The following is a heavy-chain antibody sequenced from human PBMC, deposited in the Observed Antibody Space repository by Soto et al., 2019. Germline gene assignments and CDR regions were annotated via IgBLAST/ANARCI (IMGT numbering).Heavy chain of an antibody. J-gene: IGHJ4*02. Sequence: SVKVSCKASGGTFSSYTISWVRQAPGQGLEWMGRIIPILGIANYAQKFQGRVTITADKSTSTAYMELSSLRSEDTAVYYCASLSYYDILTGQYYFDYWGQGTLVTVSS. V-gene: IGHV1-69*02. D-gene: IGHD3-9*01. CDR3: ASLSYYDILTGQYYFDY. CDR1: GGTFSSYT. CDR2: IIPILGIA.